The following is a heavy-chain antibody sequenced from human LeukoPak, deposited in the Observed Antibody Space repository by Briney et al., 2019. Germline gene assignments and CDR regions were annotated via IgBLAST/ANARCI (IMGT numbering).Heavy chain of an antibody. D-gene: IGHD3-3*01. Sequence: PGGSLRLSCAASGFTFSSYAMSWVRQAPRKGLEWVSAISGSGGSTYYADSVKGRFTISRDNSKNTLYLQMNSLRAEDTAVYYCAKDPYYDFWSGSDYWGQGTLVTVSS. CDR3: AKDPYYDFWSGSDY. CDR2: ISGSGGST. J-gene: IGHJ4*02. V-gene: IGHV3-23*01. CDR1: GFTFSSYA.